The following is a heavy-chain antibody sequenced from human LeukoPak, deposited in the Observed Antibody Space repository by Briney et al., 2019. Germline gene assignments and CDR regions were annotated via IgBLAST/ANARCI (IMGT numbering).Heavy chain of an antibody. D-gene: IGHD3-10*01. CDR3: AREPQSVEGFGELSPHYYYYYMDV. CDR1: GGTFSSYA. J-gene: IGHJ6*03. V-gene: IGHV1-69*05. Sequence: ASVKVSCKASGGTFSSYAISWVRQAPGQGLEWMGRIIPIFGTANYAQKFQGRVTITTDESTSTAYMELSSLRSEDTAVYYCAREPQSVEGFGELSPHYYYYYMDVWGEGTTVTVSS. CDR2: IIPIFGTA.